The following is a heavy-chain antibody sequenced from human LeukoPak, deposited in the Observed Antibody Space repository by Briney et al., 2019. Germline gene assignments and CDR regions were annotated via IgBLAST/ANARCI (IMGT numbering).Heavy chain of an antibody. D-gene: IGHD3-16*01. CDR1: GFTFSSYG. CDR2: IWYDGSNK. J-gene: IGHJ5*02. CDR3: AKDFSGVMSDWFDP. Sequence: GSLRLSCAASGFTFSSYGMHWVRQAPGKGLEWVAVIWYDGSNKYYADSVKGRFTISRDNSKNTLYLQMNSLRAEDTAVYHCAKDFSGVMSDWFDPWGQGTLVTVSS. V-gene: IGHV3-33*06.